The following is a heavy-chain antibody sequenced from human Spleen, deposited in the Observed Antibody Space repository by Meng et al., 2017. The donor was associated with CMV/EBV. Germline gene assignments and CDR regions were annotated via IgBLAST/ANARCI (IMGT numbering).Heavy chain of an antibody. CDR2: FHPKRGAA. CDR3: ATDYSKTTSGDH. V-gene: IGHV1-2*02. D-gene: IGHD4-11*01. Sequence: ASVKVSCKASGYKFNDYSIHWVRQAPGQGLEWVGSFHPKRGAADYAQKFQGRVTMTRDRSITTVYMEVTSLISDDTAVYYCATDYSKTTSGDHWGQGTLVTVSS. J-gene: IGHJ4*02. CDR1: GYKFNDYS.